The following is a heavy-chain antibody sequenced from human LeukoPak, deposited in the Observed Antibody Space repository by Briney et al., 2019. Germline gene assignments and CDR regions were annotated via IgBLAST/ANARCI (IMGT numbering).Heavy chain of an antibody. CDR1: GFTFSSYW. CDR3: ASFWGSRESDWLRDGVDV. V-gene: IGHV3-7*01. J-gene: IGHJ6*02. CDR2: IKQDGSEK. D-gene: IGHD2-21*02. Sequence: GGPLRLSCAASGFTFSSYWMSWVRQAPGKGLEWVANIKQDGSEKYYVDSVKGRFTISRDNAKNSLYLQMNSLSAEDTAVYYCASFWGSRESDWLRDGVDVWGQGTTVTVSS.